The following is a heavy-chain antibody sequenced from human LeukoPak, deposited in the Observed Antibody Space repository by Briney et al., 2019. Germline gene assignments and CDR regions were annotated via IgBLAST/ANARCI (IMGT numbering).Heavy chain of an antibody. Sequence: ASVKVSCKASGYTFTSYGISWVRQAPGQGLEWMGWISAYNGNTNYAQKLQGRVTMTSDTSTSTAYMELRSLRSDDTAVYYCAREVGSSWYPIYYFDYWGQGTLVTVSS. D-gene: IGHD6-13*01. CDR1: GYTFTSYG. V-gene: IGHV1-18*01. J-gene: IGHJ4*02. CDR3: AREVGSSWYPIYYFDY. CDR2: ISAYNGNT.